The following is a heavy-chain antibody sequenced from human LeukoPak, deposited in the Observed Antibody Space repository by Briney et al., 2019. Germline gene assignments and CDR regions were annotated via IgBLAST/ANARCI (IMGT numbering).Heavy chain of an antibody. CDR1: GFTFSSYW. V-gene: IGHV3-74*01. CDR2: INSDGSST. J-gene: IGHJ4*02. D-gene: IGHD6-25*01. CDR3: ARDPSGYPYYFDY. Sequence: GGSLRLSCAASGFTFSSYWMHWVRQAPGKGLVWVSRINSDGSSTSYADSVKGRFTISRDNAKNTLYLQVNSLRAEDTAVYYCARDPSGYPYYFDYWGQGTLVTVSS.